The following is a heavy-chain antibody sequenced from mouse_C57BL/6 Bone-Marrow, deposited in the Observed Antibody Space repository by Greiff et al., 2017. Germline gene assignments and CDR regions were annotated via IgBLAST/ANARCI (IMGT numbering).Heavy chain of an antibody. V-gene: IGHV5-17*01. CDR3: ARGGWLLPYWYFDV. Sequence: EVQVVESGGGLVKPGGSLKLSCAASGFTFSDYGMHWVRQAPEKGLVWVAYISSGSSTIYYADTVKGRFTISRDNAKNTLFLQMTSLRSEDTAMYYCARGGWLLPYWYFDVWGTGTTVTVSS. CDR1: GFTFSDYG. J-gene: IGHJ1*03. D-gene: IGHD2-3*01. CDR2: ISSGSSTI.